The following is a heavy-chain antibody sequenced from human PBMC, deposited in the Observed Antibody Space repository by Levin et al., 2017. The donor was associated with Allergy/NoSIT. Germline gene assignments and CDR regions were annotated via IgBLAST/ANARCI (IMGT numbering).Heavy chain of an antibody. J-gene: IGHJ3*02. Sequence: PGGSLRLSCAASGFTLSSYWMTWVRQAPGKGLEWVANIKQDGSEKYYLDSVKGRFTISRDNAKNSLYLQMDTLRAEDSAVYYCASRYCRTTSCYFRSADSFDIWGQGTMVTVSS. V-gene: IGHV3-7*01. CDR2: IKQDGSEK. D-gene: IGHD2-2*01. CDR3: ASRYCRTTSCYFRSADSFDI. CDR1: GFTLSSYW.